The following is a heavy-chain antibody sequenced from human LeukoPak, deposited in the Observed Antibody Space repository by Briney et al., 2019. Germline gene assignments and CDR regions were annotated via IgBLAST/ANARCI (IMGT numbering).Heavy chain of an antibody. CDR3: AKTGGIVVAYYYMDV. CDR2: IWYDGSNK. V-gene: IGHV3-33*06. CDR1: GFTFSSYG. Sequence: PGRSLRLSCAASGFTFSSYGMHWVRQAPGKGLEWVAVIWYDGSNKYYADSVKGRFTISRANSKNTLYLKINSLSAEDTAVYSSAKTGGIVVAYYYMDVWGKGTTVTVSS. J-gene: IGHJ6*03. D-gene: IGHD3-22*01.